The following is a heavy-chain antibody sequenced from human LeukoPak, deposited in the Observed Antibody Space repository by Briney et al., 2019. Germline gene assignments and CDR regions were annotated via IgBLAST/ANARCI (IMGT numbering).Heavy chain of an antibody. Sequence: SETLSLTCTVSGGSISSYYWSWIRQPAGKGLEWIGRMFPGGSTNYNPSLRSRVTMSVDTSTSQFSLKLTSVTAADTAIYYCARASGNLDYWGQGTLVIVSS. CDR1: GGSISSYY. CDR3: ARASGNLDY. D-gene: IGHD1-26*01. V-gene: IGHV4-4*07. CDR2: MFPGGST. J-gene: IGHJ4*02.